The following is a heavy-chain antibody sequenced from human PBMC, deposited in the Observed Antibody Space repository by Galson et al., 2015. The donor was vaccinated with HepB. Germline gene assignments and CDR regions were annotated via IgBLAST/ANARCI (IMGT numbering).Heavy chain of an antibody. CDR1: GFAFDTHA. Sequence: SLRLSCAASGFAFDTHAMSWVRQAPGRGLEWISSISGNGDSTFYADSVKGRFTVSRDNSNNMLYLQMNSLRAEDAGLYFCAKGYGLFDSWGQGILVTVSS. CDR2: ISGNGDST. D-gene: IGHD5-18*01. V-gene: IGHV3-23*01. J-gene: IGHJ5*01. CDR3: AKGYGLFDS.